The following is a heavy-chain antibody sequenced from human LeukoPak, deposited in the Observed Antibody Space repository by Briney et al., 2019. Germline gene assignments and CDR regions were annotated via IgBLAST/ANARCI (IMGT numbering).Heavy chain of an antibody. CDR3: ARGGWYYYGSGSSLWFDP. V-gene: IGHV4-38-2*02. D-gene: IGHD3-10*01. CDR2: TDKSRTH. CDR1: GFSISSGYY. Sequence: SETLSLTCSVSGFSISSGYYWAWIRQPPGKGLEGVASTDKSRTHNYSPSLRSRVNISVDTSTNQFSLKMSSVPAADPAVYYCARGGWYYYGSGSSLWFDPWGQGTLVTVPS. J-gene: IGHJ5*02.